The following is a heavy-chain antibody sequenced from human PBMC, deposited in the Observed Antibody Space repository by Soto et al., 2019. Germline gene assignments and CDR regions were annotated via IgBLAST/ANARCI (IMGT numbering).Heavy chain of an antibody. D-gene: IGHD3-3*01. CDR3: ARWARYDFWSGYPVYYHYYYGMDV. V-gene: IGHV4-59*01. Sequence: SETLSLTCTVSGGSISSYYWSWIRQPPGKGLEWIGYIYYSGSTNYNPSLKSRVTISVDTSKNQFSLKLSSVTAADTAVYYCARWARYDFWSGYPVYYHYYYGMDVWGQGTTVTVSS. J-gene: IGHJ6*02. CDR2: IYYSGST. CDR1: GGSISSYY.